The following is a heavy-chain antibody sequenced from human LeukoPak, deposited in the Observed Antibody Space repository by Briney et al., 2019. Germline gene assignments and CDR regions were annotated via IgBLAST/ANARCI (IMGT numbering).Heavy chain of an antibody. V-gene: IGHV4-30-2*01. J-gene: IGHJ4*02. CDR2: IYDSGSK. Sequence: SQTLSLTCAVSGGSISSGGYSWSWIRQPPGKGLEWIGYIYDSGSKYYNPSLKSRVTISVDKSKNQFSLNLSSVTAADTAVYYCARGVPAAVTNYFDYWGQGTLVTVSS. CDR3: ARGVPAAVTNYFDY. CDR1: GGSISSGGYS. D-gene: IGHD2-2*01.